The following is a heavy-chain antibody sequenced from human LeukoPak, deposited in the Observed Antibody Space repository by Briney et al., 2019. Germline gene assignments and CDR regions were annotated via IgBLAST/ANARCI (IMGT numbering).Heavy chain of an antibody. Sequence: GRSLRLSCAASGFTFSSYGIHWVRQAPGEGLEWVAVISYDGSNKYYADSVKGRFTISRDNSKNTMYLQVNSLSAEDTTVYYCAKDQSTAYYYYYYGMDVWGQGTTVTVSS. CDR1: GFTFSSYG. CDR3: AKDQSTAYYYYYYGMDV. V-gene: IGHV3-30*18. CDR2: ISYDGSNK. J-gene: IGHJ6*02. D-gene: IGHD5/OR15-5a*01.